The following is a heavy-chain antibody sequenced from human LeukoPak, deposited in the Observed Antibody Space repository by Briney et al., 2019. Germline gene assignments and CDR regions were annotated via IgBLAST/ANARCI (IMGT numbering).Heavy chain of an antibody. Sequence: SETLSLACTVSGDSISTSNFHWGWIRQPPGKGLEWIGSLDYSATIYYNPSLNSRVTLSLDTSRNQFSLSLISATDADTAVYYCARSRRNSRTDFEYWGQGTLVTVS. J-gene: IGHJ4*02. CDR2: LDYSATI. CDR3: ARSRRNSRTDFEY. CDR1: GDSISTSNFH. D-gene: IGHD1-7*01. V-gene: IGHV4-39*07.